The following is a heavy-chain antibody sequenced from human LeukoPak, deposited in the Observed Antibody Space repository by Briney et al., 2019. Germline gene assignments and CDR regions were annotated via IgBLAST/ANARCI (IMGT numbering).Heavy chain of an antibody. J-gene: IGHJ3*02. D-gene: IGHD3-22*01. CDR3: ARVDYYDSSGYRDAFDI. CDR1: GGSISSYY. CDR2: IYYSGST. Sequence: PSETLSLTCTVSGGSISSYYWSWIRQPPGKGLEWIGYIYYSGSTNYNPSLKSRVTISVDTSKNQFSLKLSSVTAADTAVYYCARVDYYDSSGYRDAFDIWGQGTMVTVSS. V-gene: IGHV4-59*01.